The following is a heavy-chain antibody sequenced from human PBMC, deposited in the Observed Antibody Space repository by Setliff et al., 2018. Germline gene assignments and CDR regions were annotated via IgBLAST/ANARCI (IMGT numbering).Heavy chain of an antibody. CDR3: CTAMAPPSYYYYGMDV. Sequence: GGSLRLSCAASGFTFDVYTMHWVRQAPGKGLEWVSLISWDGGSTYYADSVKGRFTISRDNSKNSLYLQMNSLRTEDTALNFCCTAMAPPSYYYYGMDVWGQGTTVTVSS. D-gene: IGHD5-18*01. CDR2: ISWDGGST. V-gene: IGHV3-43*01. CDR1: GFTFDVYT. J-gene: IGHJ6*02.